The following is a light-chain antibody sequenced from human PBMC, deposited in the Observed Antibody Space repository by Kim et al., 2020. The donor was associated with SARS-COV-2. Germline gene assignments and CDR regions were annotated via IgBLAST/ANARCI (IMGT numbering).Light chain of an antibody. CDR2: QAT. CDR3: QQDSGYPYT. Sequence: AYVGNRVTITCRASQRSSNGLDWYQQKAGKDPKVLIYQATNVESGVPARCSGSAAGTECTITISSRKPDDFETHYCQQDSGYPYTFGQGTKLEIK. V-gene: IGKV1-5*03. CDR1: QRSSNG. J-gene: IGKJ2*01.